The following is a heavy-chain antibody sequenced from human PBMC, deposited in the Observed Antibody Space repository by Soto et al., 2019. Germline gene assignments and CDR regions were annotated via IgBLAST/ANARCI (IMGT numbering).Heavy chain of an antibody. Sequence: SETLSLTCAVYGGSFSGYYWSWIRQPPGKGLEWIGEINHSGSTNYNPSLKSRATISVDTSKNQFSLKLSSVTAADTAVYYCARLSSYGDYAHWGQGTLVPVSS. CDR3: ARLSSYGDYAH. J-gene: IGHJ4*02. D-gene: IGHD4-17*01. V-gene: IGHV4-34*01. CDR1: GGSFSGYY. CDR2: INHSGST.